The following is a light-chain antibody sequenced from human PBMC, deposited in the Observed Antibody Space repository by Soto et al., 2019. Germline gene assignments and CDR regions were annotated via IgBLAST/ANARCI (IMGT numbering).Light chain of an antibody. J-gene: IGLJ1*01. V-gene: IGLV2-14*01. CDR2: EVN. CDR1: SSDIGAYDY. CDR3: CSFTSSNTHV. Sequence: SALTQPASLSGSPGQSITISCTGTSSDIGAYDYVSWFQQHPGKAPKLMISEVNNRPSGVSNRFSGSKSGNTASLTISGLQAEDEADYYCCSFTSSNTHVFGTGTKVTVL.